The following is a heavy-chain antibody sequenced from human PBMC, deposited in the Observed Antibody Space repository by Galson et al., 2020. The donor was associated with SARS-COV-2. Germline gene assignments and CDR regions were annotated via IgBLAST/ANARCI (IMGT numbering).Heavy chain of an antibody. CDR2: IYSGGGT. CDR3: AKDGFYCSGSRCYEAYCNYYYVDV. Sequence: GESLRLSCAASGFTISSYAMSWVRHAPRTGLELDSVIYSGGGTYYADSVKRRFTISRDESKNTLYLQMDSLGAEDKARYFCAKDGFYCSGSRCYEAYCNYYYVDVWGRGITVTISS. J-gene: IGHJ6*03. D-gene: IGHD2-15*01. V-gene: IGHV3-23*03. CDR1: GFTISSYA.